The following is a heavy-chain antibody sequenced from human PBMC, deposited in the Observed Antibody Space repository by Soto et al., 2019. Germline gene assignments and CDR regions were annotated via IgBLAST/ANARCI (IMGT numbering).Heavy chain of an antibody. CDR3: ARPRYNWNYVGAFDI. CDR2: IYPGDSDT. J-gene: IGHJ3*02. CDR1: GYSFTGYW. D-gene: IGHD1-7*01. Sequence: ESLKIYCQGSGYSFTGYWISFVLQMPGKGLEWMGIIYPGDSDTRYSPSFQGQVTISADKSISTAYLQWSSLKASDTAMYYCARPRYNWNYVGAFDIWGQGTMVTVS. V-gene: IGHV5-51*01.